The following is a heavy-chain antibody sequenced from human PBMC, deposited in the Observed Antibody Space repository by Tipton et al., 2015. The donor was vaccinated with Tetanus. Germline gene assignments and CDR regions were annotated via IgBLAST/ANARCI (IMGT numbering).Heavy chain of an antibody. CDR3: ARDLRMGFYVGY. CDR1: GFPFSSWG. Sequence: SLRLSCAASGFPFSSWGMHWVRQAPGKGLEWVSLIWHDGSNGDYADSVKGRFTFSRDNSRNILYLQLKSLRAEDTAVYYCARDLRMGFYVGYWGQGALVIVSS. D-gene: IGHD1-14*01. J-gene: IGHJ4*02. V-gene: IGHV3-33*01. CDR2: IWHDGSNG.